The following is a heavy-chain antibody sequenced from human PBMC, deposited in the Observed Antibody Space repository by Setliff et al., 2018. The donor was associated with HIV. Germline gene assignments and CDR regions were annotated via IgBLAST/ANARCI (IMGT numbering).Heavy chain of an antibody. D-gene: IGHD2-15*01. V-gene: IGHV4-61*02. CDR3: ARSRTILSFDP. J-gene: IGHJ5*02. CDR1: GGSISSGSYY. CDR2: VYAGGTT. Sequence: SETLSLTCTVSGGSISSGSYYWTWIRQSAGKGLEWIGRVYAGGTTNYNPSLKSQVTISMDSSQNQFSLNLTSVTAADTGVYYCARSRTILSFDPWGQGAQVTVSS.